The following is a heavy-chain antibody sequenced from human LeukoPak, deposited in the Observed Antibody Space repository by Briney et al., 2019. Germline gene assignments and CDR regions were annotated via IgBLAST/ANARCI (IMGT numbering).Heavy chain of an antibody. CDR2: ISYDGSNK. J-gene: IGHJ4*02. CDR3: ARPYSSSYGFDY. Sequence: GRSLRLSCAASGCTFSSYAMHWVRQAPGKGLEWVAVISYDGSNKYYADSVKGRFTISRDNSKNTLYLQMNSLRAEDTAVYYCARPYSSSYGFDYWGQGTLVTVSS. V-gene: IGHV3-30-3*01. CDR1: GCTFSSYA. D-gene: IGHD6-6*01.